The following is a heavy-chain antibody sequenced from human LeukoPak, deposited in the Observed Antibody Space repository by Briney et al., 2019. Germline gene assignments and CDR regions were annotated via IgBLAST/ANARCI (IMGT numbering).Heavy chain of an antibody. CDR1: GGSFSGYY. D-gene: IGHD3-22*01. J-gene: IGHJ4*02. CDR3: ARVRGGWLFDY. V-gene: IGHV4-34*01. Sequence: PSETLSLTCAVYGGSFSGYYWSWIRQPPGKGLEWIGEINHSGSTSYNPSLKSRVTISVDTSKNQFSLKLSSVTAADTAVYYCARVRGGWLFDYWGQGTLVTVSS. CDR2: INHSGST.